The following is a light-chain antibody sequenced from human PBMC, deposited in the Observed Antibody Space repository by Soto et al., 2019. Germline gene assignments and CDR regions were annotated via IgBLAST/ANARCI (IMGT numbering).Light chain of an antibody. CDR2: EVT. J-gene: IGLJ3*02. Sequence: QSALTQPPSASGSPEQSVTISCTGTSSDVGAYKYVSWYQQYPGKAPKLMIYEVTKRPSGVPDRFSGSKSGNTASLTVSGLQAEDEADYYCTSYVGNDIWVFCGGTKVAVL. V-gene: IGLV2-8*01. CDR1: SSDVGAYKY. CDR3: TSYVGNDIWV.